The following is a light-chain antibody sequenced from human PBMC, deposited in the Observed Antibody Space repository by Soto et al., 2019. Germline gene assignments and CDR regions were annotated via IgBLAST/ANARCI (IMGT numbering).Light chain of an antibody. CDR1: SSDVGDYNY. Sequence: QSVLTQPASVSRSPGQSITISCTGTSSDVGDYNYVSWYQQHPGKAPKLMIYEVSNRPSGVSNRFSGSKSGNTASLTISGLQAEDEADYYCSSYTSSYVFGTGTQLTVL. J-gene: IGLJ1*01. V-gene: IGLV2-14*01. CDR3: SSYTSSYV. CDR2: EVS.